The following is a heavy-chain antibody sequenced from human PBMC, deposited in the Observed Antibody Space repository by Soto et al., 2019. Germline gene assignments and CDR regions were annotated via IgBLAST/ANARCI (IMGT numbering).Heavy chain of an antibody. CDR3: ARDPTRGDYYYYYGMDV. CDR1: GGSISSYY. J-gene: IGHJ6*02. CDR2: IYTSGST. Sequence: SETLSLTCTVSGGSISSYYWSWIRQPAGKGLEWIGRIYTSGSTNYNPSLKSRVTMSVDTSKNQFSLKLSSVTAADTAVYYCARDPTRGDYYYYYGMDVWGQGTTVTAP. V-gene: IGHV4-4*07.